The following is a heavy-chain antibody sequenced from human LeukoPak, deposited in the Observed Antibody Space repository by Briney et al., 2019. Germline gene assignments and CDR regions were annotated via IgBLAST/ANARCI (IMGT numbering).Heavy chain of an antibody. Sequence: SVKVSCKASGGTFSSYAISWVRQAPGQGLEWMGRIIPILGIANYAQKFQGRVTITADKSTSTAYMELSSLRSEDTAVYYCARGRGVHDSHTYDYFDYWGQGSLVTVSS. V-gene: IGHV1-69*04. J-gene: IGHJ4*02. CDR3: ARGRGVHDSHTYDYFDY. CDR1: GGTFSSYA. CDR2: IIPILGIA. D-gene: IGHD3-22*01.